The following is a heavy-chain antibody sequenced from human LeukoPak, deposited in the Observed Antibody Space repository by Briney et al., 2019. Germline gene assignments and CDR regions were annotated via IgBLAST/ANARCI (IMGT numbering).Heavy chain of an antibody. CDR1: GGSISSSSYY. CDR3: ASYYDSSGYYPIKY. J-gene: IGHJ4*02. D-gene: IGHD3-22*01. CDR2: IYYSGST. Sequence: SETLSLTCTVSGGSISSSSYYWGWIRQPPGKGLEWIGSIYYSGSTYYNPSLKSRVTISVDTSKNQFSLKLSSVTAADTAVYYCASYYDSSGYYPIKYWGQGTLVTVSS. V-gene: IGHV4-39*07.